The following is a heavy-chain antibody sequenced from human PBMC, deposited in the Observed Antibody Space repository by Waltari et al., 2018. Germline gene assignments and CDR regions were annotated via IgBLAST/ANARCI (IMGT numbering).Heavy chain of an antibody. Sequence: QVQLHQWGAGLLKASETLSLTCAVYGGSFSGYYWNWIRQPPGNGLEWIGEINHSGRTNTNPSPKCRVTISVDTSKNQFALRLTSLTAADTSVYYCARGRLSSQLQARGRRGNWFDPWGQGTLVTVSS. V-gene: IGHV4-34*01. D-gene: IGHD3-16*02. J-gene: IGHJ5*02. CDR2: INHSGRT. CDR1: GGSFSGYY. CDR3: ARGRLSSQLQARGRRGNWFDP.